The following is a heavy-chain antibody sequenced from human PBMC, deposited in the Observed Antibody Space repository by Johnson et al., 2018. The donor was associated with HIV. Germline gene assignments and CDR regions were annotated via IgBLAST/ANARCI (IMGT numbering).Heavy chain of an antibody. CDR1: GFTFSAYA. J-gene: IGHJ3*02. CDR3: VGGWDAFDI. V-gene: IGHV3-30*04. CDR2: ISYDGSNK. Sequence: QVQLMESGGGVVQPGRSLRLSCAASGFTFSAYAIHWVRQAPGKGLEWVAVISYDGSNKYYADSVKGRFTISRDNSNNTLYLQMNSLRAEDTAVYYCVGGWDAFDIWGQGTMVTVSS. D-gene: IGHD3-16*01.